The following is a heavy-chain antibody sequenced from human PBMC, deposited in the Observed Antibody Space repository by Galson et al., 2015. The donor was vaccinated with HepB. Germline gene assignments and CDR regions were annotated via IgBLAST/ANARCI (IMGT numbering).Heavy chain of an antibody. CDR1: GFTFGTAW. V-gene: IGHV3-15*07. Sequence: SLRLSCAASGFTFGTAWMNWVRQAPGKGLEWVGRIKRRIDGGTPDYAAPVKGRFIISRDDSKNTLYLQLNSLKTEDTGVYYCSTDPLWAEYQLVSGAASIIPSNPLSKTFHIWGQEPWSPSPQ. D-gene: IGHD2/OR15-2a*01. CDR2: IKRRIDGGTP. CDR3: STDPLWAEYQLVSGAASIIPSNPLSKTFHI. J-gene: IGHJ4*01.